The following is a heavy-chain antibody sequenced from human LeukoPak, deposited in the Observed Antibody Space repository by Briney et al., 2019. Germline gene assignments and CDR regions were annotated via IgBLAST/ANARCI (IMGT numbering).Heavy chain of an antibody. CDR3: ARPRNASGSLDS. D-gene: IGHD3-10*01. CDR1: GESFSGHY. J-gene: IGHJ4*02. V-gene: IGHV4-34*01. CDR2: INHSGST. Sequence: SETLSLTCAVYGESFSGHYWTWIRQPPGRGLEWIGEINHSGSTTSNPSLNNRVTISVDTSKNQFSLKLTSVTAADTAVYYCARPRNASGSLDSWGQGTLVTVSS.